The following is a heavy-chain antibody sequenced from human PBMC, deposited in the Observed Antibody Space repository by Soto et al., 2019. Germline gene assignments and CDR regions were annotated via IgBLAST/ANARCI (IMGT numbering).Heavy chain of an antibody. V-gene: IGHV3-33*01. CDR3: ARVKGIAARRLGYYGMDV. Sequence: LRLSCAASGLTFSSYGMHWVRQAPGKGLEWVAVIWYDGSNKYYADSVKGRFTISRDNSKNTLYLQMNSLRAEDTAVYYCARVKGIAARRLGYYGMDVWGQGTTVTVSS. D-gene: IGHD6-6*01. CDR1: GLTFSSYG. CDR2: IWYDGSNK. J-gene: IGHJ6*02.